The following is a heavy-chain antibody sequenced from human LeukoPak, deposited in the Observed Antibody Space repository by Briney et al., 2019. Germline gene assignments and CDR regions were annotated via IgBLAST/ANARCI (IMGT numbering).Heavy chain of an antibody. J-gene: IGHJ5*02. V-gene: IGHV4-34*01. CDR2: INHSGST. CDR1: GGSFSGYY. D-gene: IGHD3-10*01. Sequence: SETLSLTCAVYGGSFSGYYWSWIRQPPGKGLEWIGEINHSGSTNYNPSLKSRVTISVDTSKNQFSLKLSSVTAADTAMYYCARVPGYYGSASNWFDPWGQGTLVTVSS. CDR3: ARVPGYYGSASNWFDP.